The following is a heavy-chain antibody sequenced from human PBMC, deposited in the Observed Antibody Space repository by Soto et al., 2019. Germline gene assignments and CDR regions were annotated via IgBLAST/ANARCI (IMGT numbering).Heavy chain of an antibody. CDR2: ISAYNGNT. J-gene: IGHJ4*02. CDR3: ARDPGTRSDY. D-gene: IGHD1-1*01. CDR1: GYSFTSFG. V-gene: IGHV1-18*01. Sequence: QVQLVQSGAEVKKPGASVKVSCKASGYSFTSFGIRWVRQAPGQGLEWMGWISAYNGNTNYAQRLQGRVTLTTDTSTSTDYMELRSLRSDDTAVYYCARDPGTRSDYWGQGTLVTVSS.